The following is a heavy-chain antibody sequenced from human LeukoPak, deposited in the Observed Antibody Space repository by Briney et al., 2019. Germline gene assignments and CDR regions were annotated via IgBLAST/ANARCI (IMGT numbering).Heavy chain of an antibody. CDR2: IYYSGAT. J-gene: IGHJ4*02. CDR3: ARGGSCCFDY. CDR1: GGSISSTIYY. Sequence: PSETLSLTCTVSGGSISSTIYYWAWIRQPPGKGLEWIGNIYYSGATYYNPSLKSRVTVSVDTSKNQFSLKLSSVTAADTAVYYCARGGSCCFDYWGQGTLVTVSS. V-gene: IGHV4-39*01. D-gene: IGHD2-15*01.